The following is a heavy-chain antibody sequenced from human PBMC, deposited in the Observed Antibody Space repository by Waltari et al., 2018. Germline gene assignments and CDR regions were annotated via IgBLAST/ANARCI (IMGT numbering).Heavy chain of an antibody. J-gene: IGHJ4*02. Sequence: QVQLVQSGAEVKKPGSSVKVSCKASGGTFSSYAISWVRQAPGQGLEWMGGIIPILGKGNYEKKFQGRVTITADEATSTAYMELSSLRSEDTAVYYCARGGDDYGDYGARFDYWGQGTLVTVSS. CDR3: ARGGDDYGDYGARFDY. D-gene: IGHD4-17*01. CDR1: GGTFSSYA. CDR2: IIPILGKG. V-gene: IGHV1-69*01.